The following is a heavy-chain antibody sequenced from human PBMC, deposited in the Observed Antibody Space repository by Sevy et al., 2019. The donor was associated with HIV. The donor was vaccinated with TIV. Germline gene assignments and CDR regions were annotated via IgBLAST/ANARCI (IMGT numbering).Heavy chain of an antibody. CDR3: MKEGRDDFNPYLDF. J-gene: IGHJ4*02. D-gene: IGHD3-10*01. CDR1: GLTFGGYM. V-gene: IGHV3-23*01. CDR2: VSRNGGTP. Sequence: GGSLRLSCAGSGLTFGGYMMNWVRQAPGRGLEWVAGVSRNGGTPEYGDSAKGRFTISRDNSKNTVYLQLKELRAEDTALYYCMKEGRDDFNPYLDFWGQGILVTVSS.